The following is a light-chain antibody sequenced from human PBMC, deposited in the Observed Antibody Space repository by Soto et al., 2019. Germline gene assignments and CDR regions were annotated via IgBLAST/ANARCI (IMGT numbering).Light chain of an antibody. CDR3: QKYNSAPLT. CDR2: AAS. J-gene: IGKJ4*01. Sequence: DIQMTQSPSSLSASVGDRVTITCRPSQSIDNFLNWYQQKPGKAPNLLIYAASSLQSGVPSRFSGSGSGTDFTLTISSLQPEDVATYYCQKYNSAPLTFGGGTKVDIK. V-gene: IGKV1-27*01. CDR1: QSIDNF.